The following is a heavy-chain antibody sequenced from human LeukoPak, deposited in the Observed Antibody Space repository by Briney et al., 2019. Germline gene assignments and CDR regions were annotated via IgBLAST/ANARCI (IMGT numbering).Heavy chain of an antibody. CDR1: GFTFSSYS. CDR2: VSPPGGGT. V-gene: IGHV3-23*01. Sequence: GGSLRLSCAASGFTFSSYSMNWVRQAPGKGLEWLSGVSPPGGGTYYADSVKGRFTISRDDSKNALSLQMNSLRVEDTAVYYCARDLAWGAFDYWGQGTLVTVSS. CDR3: ARDLAWGAFDY. D-gene: IGHD7-27*01. J-gene: IGHJ4*02.